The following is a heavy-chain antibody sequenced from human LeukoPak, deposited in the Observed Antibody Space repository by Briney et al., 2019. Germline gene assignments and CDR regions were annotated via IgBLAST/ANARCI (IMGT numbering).Heavy chain of an antibody. Sequence: KPSQTLSLTCTVSGASISSGDYYWSWIRQNPGKGLEWIGYIYYSGSTYYNPSLKSRVTISVDTSKNQFSLNLSSVTAADTAVYYCARGALHDYGDHGEGYWGQGTLVTVSS. CDR3: ARGALHDYGDHGEGY. CDR1: GASISSGDYY. D-gene: IGHD4-17*01. CDR2: IYYSGST. V-gene: IGHV4-31*03. J-gene: IGHJ4*02.